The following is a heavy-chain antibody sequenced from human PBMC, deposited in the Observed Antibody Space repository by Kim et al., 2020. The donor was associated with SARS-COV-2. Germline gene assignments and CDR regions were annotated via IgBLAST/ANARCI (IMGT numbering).Heavy chain of an antibody. CDR2: IIPIFGTA. V-gene: IGHV1-69*13. CDR3: ARGSPPAGTSAFDI. CDR1: GGTFSSYA. J-gene: IGHJ3*02. D-gene: IGHD6-19*01. Sequence: SVKVSCKASGGTFSSYAISWVRQAPGQGLEWMGGIIPIFGTANYAQKFQGRVTIIADESTSTAYMELSSLRSEDTAVYYCARGSPPAGTSAFDIWGQGTMVTVSS.